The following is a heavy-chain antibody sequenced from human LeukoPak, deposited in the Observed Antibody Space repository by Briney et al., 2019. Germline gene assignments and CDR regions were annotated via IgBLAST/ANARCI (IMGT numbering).Heavy chain of an antibody. CDR3: ARNYFDSSGYYXTLDY. V-gene: IGHV3-53*01. CDR2: IYSGGDT. D-gene: IGHD3-22*01. Sequence: GGSLRLSCAAPRFSFSSFWMSWVRQAPGKGLEWVSVIYSGGDTYYADSVKGRFTISRDTSKNTLYLQMNSLRAEDTAIYYCARNYFDSSGYYXTLDYWGXGTLVTVS. CDR1: RFSFSSFW. J-gene: IGHJ4*01.